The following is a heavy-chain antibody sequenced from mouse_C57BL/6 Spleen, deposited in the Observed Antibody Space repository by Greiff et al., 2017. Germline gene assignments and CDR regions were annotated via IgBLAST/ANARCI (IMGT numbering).Heavy chain of an antibody. J-gene: IGHJ3*01. V-gene: IGHV1-76*01. Sequence: VQLQESGAELVRPGASVKLSCKASGYTFTDYYINWVKQRPGQGLEWIARIYPGSGNTYYNEKFKGKATLTAEKSSSTAYMKLSSLTSEDSAVYFCARDGYYGSSPWFAYWGQGTLVTVSA. D-gene: IGHD1-1*01. CDR1: GYTFTDYY. CDR3: ARDGYYGSSPWFAY. CDR2: IYPGSGNT.